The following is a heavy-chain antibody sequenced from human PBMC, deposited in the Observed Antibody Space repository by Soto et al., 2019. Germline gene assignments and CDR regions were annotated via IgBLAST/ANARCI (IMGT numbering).Heavy chain of an antibody. CDR3: ARVTRDDSSGYYYWYFDL. CDR1: GGSFSGYY. CDR2: INHSGSN. D-gene: IGHD3-22*01. V-gene: IGHV4-34*01. J-gene: IGHJ2*01. Sequence: SETLSLTCAVYGGSFSGYYWSWIRQPPGKGLEWIGEINHSGSNNYNPSLKSGVTISVDTTKNQFSLKLSYVTAADTAVYYCARVTRDDSSGYYYWYFDLWGRGTLVTVSS.